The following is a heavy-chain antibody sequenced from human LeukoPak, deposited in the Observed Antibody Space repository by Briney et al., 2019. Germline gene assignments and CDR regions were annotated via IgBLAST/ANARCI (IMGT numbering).Heavy chain of an antibody. CDR3: ACLTTADAFDI. CDR1: GGSIGSYY. V-gene: IGHV4-59*01. CDR2: IYDSGST. Sequence: NPSETLSLTCTVSGGSIGSYYWSWIRQPPGKGLEWIGYIYDSGSTNYNPSLKSRVTISVDTSKNQFSLKLSSVTAADTAVYYCACLTTADAFDIWGQGTMVTVPS. D-gene: IGHD3-22*01. J-gene: IGHJ3*02.